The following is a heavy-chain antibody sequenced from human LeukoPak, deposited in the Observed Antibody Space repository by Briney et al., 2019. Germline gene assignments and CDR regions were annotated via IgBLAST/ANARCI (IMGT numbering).Heavy chain of an antibody. D-gene: IGHD1-14*01. Sequence: PGRSLRLSCAASGFTFSSYGMHWVRQAPGKGLEWVAVIWYDGSNKYYADSVKGRFTISRDNSKNILYLQMNSLRAEDTAVYYCASQEEPATSFDYWGQGTLVTVSS. V-gene: IGHV3-33*01. J-gene: IGHJ4*02. CDR2: IWYDGSNK. CDR1: GFTFSSYG. CDR3: ASQEEPATSFDY.